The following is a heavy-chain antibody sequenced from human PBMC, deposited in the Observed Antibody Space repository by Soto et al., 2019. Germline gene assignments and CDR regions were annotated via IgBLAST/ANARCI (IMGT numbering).Heavy chain of an antibody. CDR2: IYYSGST. CDR3: ARAYCGGDCELDY. V-gene: IGHV4-59*01. Sequence: QVQLQESGPGLVKPSETLSLTCTVSGGSISSYYWSWIRQPPGKGLEWIGYIYYSGSTNYNPSLESRVTISVDTSKNQFSLKLSSVTAADTAVYYCARAYCGGDCELDYWGQGTLVTVSS. J-gene: IGHJ4*02. CDR1: GGSISSYY. D-gene: IGHD2-21*02.